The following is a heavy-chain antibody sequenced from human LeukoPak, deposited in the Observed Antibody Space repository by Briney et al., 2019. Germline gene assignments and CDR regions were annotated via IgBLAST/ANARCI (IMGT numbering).Heavy chain of an antibody. CDR1: GYTFTGYY. V-gene: IGHV1-2*02. J-gene: IGHJ4*02. CDR3: ARVDYYDSIPDY. Sequence: GASVKVSCKASGYTFTGYYMHWVRQAPGQGLEWMGWINPNSGGTNYAQKFQGRVAMTRDTSISTAYMELSRLRSDDTAVYYCARVDYYDSIPDYWGQGTLVTVSS. D-gene: IGHD3-22*01. CDR2: INPNSGGT.